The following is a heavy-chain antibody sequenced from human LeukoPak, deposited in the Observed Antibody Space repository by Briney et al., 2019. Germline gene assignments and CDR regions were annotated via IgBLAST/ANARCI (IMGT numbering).Heavy chain of an antibody. CDR3: ARCQYGSGSYYPPHYYYYGMAV. J-gene: IGHJ6*04. CDR1: GGTFSSYA. CDR2: IIPIFGTA. V-gene: IGHV1-69*06. Sequence: ASVKVSCKDSGGTFSSYAISWVRQALGQGREWMGGIIPIFGTANYAQKFQGRVTITADKSTSTAYMELSSLRSEDTAVYYCARCQYGSGSYYPPHYYYYGMAVWGKGTTITVSS. D-gene: IGHD3-10*01.